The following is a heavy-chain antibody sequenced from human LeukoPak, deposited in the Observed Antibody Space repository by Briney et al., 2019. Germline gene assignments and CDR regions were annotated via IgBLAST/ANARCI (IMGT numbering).Heavy chain of an antibody. CDR1: GFTFSSYA. CDR2: IYSGGST. Sequence: GSLRLSCAASGFTFSSYAMSWVRQAPGKGREGVSDIYSGGSTYYADSVKGRFTISRDNSKNTLYLQMNSLRAEDTAVYYCARDRGPSWANYYYYGVDVWGQGTTVTVSS. D-gene: IGHD3-10*01. V-gene: IGHV3-53*01. J-gene: IGHJ6*02. CDR3: ARDRGPSWANYYYYGVDV.